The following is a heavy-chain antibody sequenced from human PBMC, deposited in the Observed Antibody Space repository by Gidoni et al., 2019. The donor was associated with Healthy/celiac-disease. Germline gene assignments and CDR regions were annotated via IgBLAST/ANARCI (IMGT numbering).Heavy chain of an antibody. CDR3: ARMGSESYFYYFDY. CDR2: ISSSSSYI. CDR1: GFTFSSYS. V-gene: IGHV3-21*01. J-gene: IGHJ4*02. D-gene: IGHD3-10*01. Sequence: EVQLVESGGGLVTPGVSLRLSSAASGFTFSSYSMNWVRQAPGKGLEWVSSISSSSSYIYYADSVKGRFTISRDNAKNSLYLQMNSLRAEDTAVYYCARMGSESYFYYFDYWGQGTLVTVSS.